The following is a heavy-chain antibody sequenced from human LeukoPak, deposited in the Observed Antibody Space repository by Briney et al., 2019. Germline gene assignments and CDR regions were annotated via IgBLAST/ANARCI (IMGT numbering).Heavy chain of an antibody. V-gene: IGHV4-39*07. J-gene: IGHJ3*01. Sequence: SETLSLTCTVSGGSISSSSYYWGWIRQPPGKGLEWIGSIYYSGSTYYNPSLKSRVTISVDTSKNQFSLKLSSVTAADTAVYYCTTDPSATTVTDAFDFWGQGTMVTVSS. CDR3: TTDPSATTVTDAFDF. CDR1: GGSISSSSYY. D-gene: IGHD4-17*01. CDR2: IYYSGST.